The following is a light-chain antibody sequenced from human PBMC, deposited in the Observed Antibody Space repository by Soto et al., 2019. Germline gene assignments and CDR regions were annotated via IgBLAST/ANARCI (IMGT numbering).Light chain of an antibody. CDR3: QQHDNSPWM. CDR2: GAS. J-gene: IGKJ1*01. Sequence: ELVLTPSPPTLSVSPVARATLPCRASQSVSSRLAWYQQKPGQAPRLLIYGASTRATGIPARFSGSGSGTDFTLTISRLEPEDFAVYYCQQHDNSPWMFGQGTKVDIK. CDR1: QSVSSR. V-gene: IGKV3-15*01.